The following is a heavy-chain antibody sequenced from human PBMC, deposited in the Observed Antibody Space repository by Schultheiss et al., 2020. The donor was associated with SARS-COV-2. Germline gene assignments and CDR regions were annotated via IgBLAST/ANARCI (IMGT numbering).Heavy chain of an antibody. CDR3: AKGGAGLHY. CDR2: MSTDGTKE. J-gene: IGHJ4*02. V-gene: IGHV3-30*18. CDR1: GFTFSYYY. D-gene: IGHD6-13*01. Sequence: GGSLRLSCAASGFTFSYYYMSGVRQAPGKGLEWVAVMSTDGTKEYYIGSVKGRFTVSRDESKNTAYLQMDSLRPEDTAVYYCAKGGAGLHYWGLGTLVTVSS.